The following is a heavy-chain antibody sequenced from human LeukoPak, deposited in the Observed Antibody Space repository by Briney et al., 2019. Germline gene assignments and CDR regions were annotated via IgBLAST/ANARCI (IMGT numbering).Heavy chain of an antibody. V-gene: IGHV3-7*01. CDR2: MSPDGSVK. J-gene: IGHJ4*02. CDR3: ARDPAYGAVDY. CDR1: GFTFSTSW. Sequence: GGSLRLSCAASGFTFSTSWMSWVRQSPGKGLEWVANMSPDGSVKNYVDPMKGRFTISRDNAKNSLYLEMNRLRAEDTAIYYCARDPAYGAVDYWGQGALVTVSS. D-gene: IGHD4-17*01.